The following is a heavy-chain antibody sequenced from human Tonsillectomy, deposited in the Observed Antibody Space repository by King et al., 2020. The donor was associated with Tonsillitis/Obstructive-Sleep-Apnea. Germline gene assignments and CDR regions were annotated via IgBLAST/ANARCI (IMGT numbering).Heavy chain of an antibody. Sequence: VQLVESGGGLVKPGGSLRLSCAASGFTLSDYYMSWIRQAPGKGLEWVSYISRSSSHINYADSMKGRFTISRDNAKNSLYLEMNGLRAEDSSVSYCARVTFINWLLCYSWGQGTLVTVSS. CDR3: ARVTFINWLLCYS. J-gene: IGHJ4*02. V-gene: IGHV3-11*05. CDR1: GFTLSDYY. CDR2: ISRSSSHI. D-gene: IGHD3-9*01.